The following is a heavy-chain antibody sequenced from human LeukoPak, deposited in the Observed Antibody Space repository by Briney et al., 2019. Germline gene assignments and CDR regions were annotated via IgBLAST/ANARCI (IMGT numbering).Heavy chain of an antibody. CDR3: ARFARSTGYYHEY. CDR1: GFTFSSYS. Sequence: GGSLRLSCAASGFTFSSYSMSWVRQAPGKGLERVSSISSSSTYIYYEDSVKGRFTISRDNAKNSLYLQMNSLRAEDTAVYYCARFARSTGYYHEYWGQGTLVTVSS. D-gene: IGHD3-22*01. V-gene: IGHV3-21*01. J-gene: IGHJ4*02. CDR2: ISSSSTYI.